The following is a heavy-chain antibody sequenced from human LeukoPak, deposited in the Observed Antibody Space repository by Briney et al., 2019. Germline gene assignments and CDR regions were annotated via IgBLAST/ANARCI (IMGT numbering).Heavy chain of an antibody. D-gene: IGHD5-18*01. CDR2: IIPIFGTA. J-gene: IGHJ6*02. Sequence: ASVKVSCKASGGTFSSYAISWVRQAPGQGLEWMGGIIPIFGTANYAQKFQGRVTITADESTSTAYMELSSLRSEDTAVYYCASVRAAPDTYYYYYYGMDVWGQGTTVTVSS. CDR1: GGTFSSYA. V-gene: IGHV1-69*13. CDR3: ASVRAAPDTYYYYYYGMDV.